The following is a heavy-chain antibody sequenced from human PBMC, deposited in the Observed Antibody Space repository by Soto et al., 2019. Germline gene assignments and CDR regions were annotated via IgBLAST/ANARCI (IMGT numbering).Heavy chain of an antibody. D-gene: IGHD2-2*01. CDR3: ARSQGSSTSLQLYYYYYYGMDV. Sequence: QVQLVQSGAEVKKPGSSVRVSCKASGGTFSSYAISWVRQAPGQGLEWIGGIIPISGTPNYAQKFQGRVTITADKSTSTAYMELSSLRSEDTAVYYCARSQGSSTSLQLYYYYYYGMDVWGQGTTVTVSS. CDR1: GGTFSSYA. J-gene: IGHJ6*02. CDR2: IIPISGTP. V-gene: IGHV1-69*06.